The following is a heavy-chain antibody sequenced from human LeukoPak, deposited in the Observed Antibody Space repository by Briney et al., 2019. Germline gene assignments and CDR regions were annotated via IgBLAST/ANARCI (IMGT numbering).Heavy chain of an antibody. D-gene: IGHD6-19*01. V-gene: IGHV3-66*01. CDR3: ARTSGWYGGPLDY. CDR2: IYSGGST. Sequence: PGGSLRLSCAASGYIVSSNYMSWVRQAPGKGLEWVSIIYSGGSTYYADSVRDRFTISRDNSKTTLYLQMNSLRAEDTAVYYCARTSGWYGGPLDYWGQRTLVTVSS. J-gene: IGHJ4*02. CDR1: GYIVSSNY.